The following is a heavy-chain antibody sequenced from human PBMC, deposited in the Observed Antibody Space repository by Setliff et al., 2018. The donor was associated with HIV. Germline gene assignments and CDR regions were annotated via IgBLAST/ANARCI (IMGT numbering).Heavy chain of an antibody. Sequence: SETLSLTCTVSGGSISSSSYYWGWIRQPPGKGLEWIGSIYYSGSTYYNPSLKTRVTISVDMSKNQFSLKLSSVTAADTAVYYCASLTTDRFLEWLFVYWGQGTLVTVSS. D-gene: IGHD3-3*01. J-gene: IGHJ4*02. CDR2: IYYSGST. CDR3: ASLTTDRFLEWLFVY. CDR1: GGSISSSSYY. V-gene: IGHV4-39*01.